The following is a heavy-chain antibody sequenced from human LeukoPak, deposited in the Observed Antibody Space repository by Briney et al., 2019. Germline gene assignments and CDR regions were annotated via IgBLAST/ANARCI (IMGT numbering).Heavy chain of an antibody. CDR1: GGTSSSYA. CDR2: IIPIFGTA. Sequence: SVKVSCKASGGTSSSYAISWVRQAPGQGLEWMGRIIPIFGTANYAQKFQGRVTITTDESTSTAYMELSSLRSEDTAVYYCARGPLVVVNWFDPWGQGTLVTVSS. CDR3: ARGPLVVVNWFDP. J-gene: IGHJ5*02. D-gene: IGHD2-15*01. V-gene: IGHV1-69*05.